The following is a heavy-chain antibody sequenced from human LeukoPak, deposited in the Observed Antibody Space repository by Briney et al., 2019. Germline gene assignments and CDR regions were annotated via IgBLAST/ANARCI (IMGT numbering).Heavy chain of an antibody. Sequence: SETLSLTCTVSGGSISSGGNYWSWLRQHPGKGLEWFGYIYYSGSTYYNPSLKSRVTISVDTSKNQFSLKLSSVTAADTAVYYCASSPGTAGGITWGQGTLVTVSS. J-gene: IGHJ5*02. V-gene: IGHV4-31*03. CDR1: GGSISSGGNY. D-gene: IGHD2-15*01. CDR2: IYYSGST. CDR3: ASSPGTAGGIT.